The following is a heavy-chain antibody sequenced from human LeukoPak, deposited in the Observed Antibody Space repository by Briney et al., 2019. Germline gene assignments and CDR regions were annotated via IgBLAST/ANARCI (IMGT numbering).Heavy chain of an antibody. Sequence: GGSLRLSCAASGFTFSTYSMNWVRQAPGKGLEWVSSISSDSHYIYYADSLKGRFTISRDNAKNSLYLQMNSLRAEDTAVYYCARDVSRISDYWGQGTLVTVSS. V-gene: IGHV3-21*01. CDR3: ARDVSRISDY. J-gene: IGHJ4*02. D-gene: IGHD2-15*01. CDR2: ISSDSHYI. CDR1: GFTFSTYS.